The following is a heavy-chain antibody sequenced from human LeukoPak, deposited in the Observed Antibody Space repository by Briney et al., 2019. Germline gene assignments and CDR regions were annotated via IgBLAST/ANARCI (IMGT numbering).Heavy chain of an antibody. CDR1: GGSISSSSYY. D-gene: IGHD6-19*01. Sequence: PSETLSLTCTVSGGSISSSSYYWGWIRQPPGKGLEWIGSIYYSGSTYYNPSLKSRVTISVDTSKNQFSLKLSSVTAADTAVYYCARETELDSSVDYWGQGTLVTVSS. CDR2: IYYSGST. V-gene: IGHV4-39*07. J-gene: IGHJ4*02. CDR3: ARETELDSSVDY.